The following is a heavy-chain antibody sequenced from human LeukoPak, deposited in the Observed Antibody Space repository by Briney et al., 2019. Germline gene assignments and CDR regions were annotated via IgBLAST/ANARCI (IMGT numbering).Heavy chain of an antibody. Sequence: PSETLSLTCAVYGGSFSGYYWSWIRQPPGKGLEWIGEINHSGSTNYNPSLKSRVTISVDTSKNQFSLKLSSVTAADTAVYYCASSAQDAFDIWGQGTMVTVSS. J-gene: IGHJ3*02. CDR3: ASSAQDAFDI. CDR2: INHSGST. CDR1: GGSFSGYY. D-gene: IGHD6-25*01. V-gene: IGHV4-34*01.